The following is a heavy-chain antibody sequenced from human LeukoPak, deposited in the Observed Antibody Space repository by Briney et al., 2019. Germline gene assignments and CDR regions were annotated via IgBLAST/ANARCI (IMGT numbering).Heavy chain of an antibody. V-gene: IGHV3-33*06. CDR3: AKEEEAYCGGDCYSTAGY. CDR2: IWYDGSNK. D-gene: IGHD2-21*02. CDR1: GFTFSSYG. J-gene: IGHJ4*02. Sequence: PGGSLRLSCAASGFTFSSYGMRWVRQAPGKGLEWVAVIWYDGSNKYYADSVKGRFTISRDNSKNTLYLQMNSLTAEDTAVYYCAKEEEAYCGGDCYSTAGYWGQGTLVTVSS.